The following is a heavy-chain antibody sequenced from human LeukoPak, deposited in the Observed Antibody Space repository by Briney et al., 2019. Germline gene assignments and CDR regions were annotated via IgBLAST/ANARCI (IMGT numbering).Heavy chain of an antibody. CDR2: IYYSGST. Sequence: SETLSPTCTVSGGSISNYYCSWVRQPAGKGLEWIGYIYYSGSTNYTHSLKSRVTISVDTSENQFSLRLSSVTAADTAIYCCARQAPGAKQGRLDVWGQGTTVTVSS. D-gene: IGHD1-26*01. V-gene: IGHV4-59*08. CDR1: GGSISNYY. CDR3: ARQAPGAKQGRLDV. J-gene: IGHJ6*01.